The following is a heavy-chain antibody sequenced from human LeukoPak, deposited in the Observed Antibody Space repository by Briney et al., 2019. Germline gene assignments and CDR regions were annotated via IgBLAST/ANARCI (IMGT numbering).Heavy chain of an antibody. D-gene: IGHD6-13*01. J-gene: IGHJ3*02. CDR3: ARHYIAAGGGDAFDI. V-gene: IGHV4-59*08. CDR1: GGSMRSYH. CDR2: IYYSGST. Sequence: SETLSLTCTGSGGSMRSYHWTWIRQPAGKGLEWIGYIYYSGSTNYTPSLKSLVTISVDTSKNQFSLKLSSVTAADTAVYYCARHYIAAGGGDAFDIWGQGTMVTVSS.